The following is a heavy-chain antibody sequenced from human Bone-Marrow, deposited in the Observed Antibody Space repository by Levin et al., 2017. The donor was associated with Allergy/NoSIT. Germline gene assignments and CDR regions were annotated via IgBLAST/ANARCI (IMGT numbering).Heavy chain of an antibody. V-gene: IGHV3-30*04. CDR3: ARDGCTYNTCYHPHPTDY. CDR1: GFTFSSYA. Sequence: GGSLRLSCAASGFTFSSYAMHWVRQAPGKGLEWVAAISYDGNNKYYVDSVRGRFIVSRDNSKYTLFLQMNSLGAEDTAVYFCARDGCTYNTCYHPHPTDYWGQGTLVTVSS. CDR2: ISYDGNNK. D-gene: IGHD3-3*01. J-gene: IGHJ4*02.